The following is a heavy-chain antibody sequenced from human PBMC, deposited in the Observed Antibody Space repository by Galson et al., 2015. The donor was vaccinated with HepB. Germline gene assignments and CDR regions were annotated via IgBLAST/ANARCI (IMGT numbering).Heavy chain of an antibody. Sequence: SLRLSCAASGFTFSSYAMSWVRQAPGKGLEWVSAISGSGGSTYYADSVKGRFTISRDNSKNTLYLQMNSLRAEDTAVYYCAKSVYGSGSYYGNYFDYWGQGTLVTVSS. D-gene: IGHD3-10*01. V-gene: IGHV3-23*01. CDR3: AKSVYGSGSYYGNYFDY. CDR1: GFTFSSYA. CDR2: ISGSGGST. J-gene: IGHJ4*02.